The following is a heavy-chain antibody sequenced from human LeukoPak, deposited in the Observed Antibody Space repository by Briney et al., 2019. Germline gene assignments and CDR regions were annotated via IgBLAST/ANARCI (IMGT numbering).Heavy chain of an antibody. V-gene: IGHV4-59*11. Sequence: PSETLSLTCSVSGGSISGHYWSWIRQPPGKGLEWIGNVFYIGSTNYNPSLKSRATILSDTSKNHFSLHLSSVTTADTAVYYGAREHIGRVGDTNWFDPWGQGTLVTVSS. CDR3: AREHIGRVGDTNWFDP. D-gene: IGHD1-26*01. CDR2: VFYIGST. CDR1: GGSISGHY. J-gene: IGHJ5*02.